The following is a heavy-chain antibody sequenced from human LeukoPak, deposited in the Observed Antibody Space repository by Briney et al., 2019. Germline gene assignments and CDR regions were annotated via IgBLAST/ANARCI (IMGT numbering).Heavy chain of an antibody. V-gene: IGHV4-39*01. J-gene: IGHJ4*02. CDR3: ARQVGDGRWYLDY. CDR2: IYYSGQT. D-gene: IGHD4-23*01. CDR1: GGSISSSSYW. Sequence: PSETLSLTCTVSGGSISSSSYWWGWIRQPPGQGLEWIGSIYYSGQTYYNPSLKSRVTISVDTPKNQFSLKLTSVNAADTAVYHCARQVGDGRWYLDYWGQGTLVTVSS.